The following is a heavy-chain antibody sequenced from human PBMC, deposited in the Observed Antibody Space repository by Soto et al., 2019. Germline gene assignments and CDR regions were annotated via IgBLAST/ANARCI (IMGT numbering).Heavy chain of an antibody. CDR2: IRGSGDGT. CDR3: AKGDSSSSWYGNS. D-gene: IGHD6-13*01. CDR1: GFTFINYA. J-gene: IGHJ4*02. V-gene: IGHV3-23*01. Sequence: GSLRLSCAASGFTFINYAMSWVRQTPGKGLEWVSAIRGSGDGTFYPDSVKGRFTISRDNAKNTLYLQMNSLRAEDTAIYYCAKGDSSSSWYGNSWGQGTLVTVSS.